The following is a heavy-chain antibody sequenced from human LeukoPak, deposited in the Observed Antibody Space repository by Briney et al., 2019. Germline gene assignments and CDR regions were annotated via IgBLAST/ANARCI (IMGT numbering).Heavy chain of an antibody. V-gene: IGHV1-18*01. J-gene: IGHJ5*02. Sequence: GASVKVSCKASGYTFNSFGVSWVRQAPGQGLEWMGWISGYNGNTNYAQKFQGRVTITADKSTSTAYMELSSLRSEDTAVYYCARTASSGWEFDPWGQGTLVTVSS. CDR1: GYTFNSFG. CDR2: ISGYNGNT. CDR3: ARTASSGWEFDP. D-gene: IGHD6-19*01.